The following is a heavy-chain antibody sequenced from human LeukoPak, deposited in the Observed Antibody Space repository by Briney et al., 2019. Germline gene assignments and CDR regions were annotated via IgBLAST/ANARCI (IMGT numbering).Heavy chain of an antibody. D-gene: IGHD6-13*01. Sequence: SETLSLTCTVSGGSISSYYWSWIRQPAGKGLEWIGRIYTSGSTNYNPSLKSRVTISVDTSKNQFSLKLSSVTAADTAVYYCARAVTRSSSWYKWVNWFDPWGQGTLVTVSS. CDR3: ARAVTRSSSWYKWVNWFDP. J-gene: IGHJ5*02. V-gene: IGHV4-4*07. CDR2: IYTSGST. CDR1: GGSISSYY.